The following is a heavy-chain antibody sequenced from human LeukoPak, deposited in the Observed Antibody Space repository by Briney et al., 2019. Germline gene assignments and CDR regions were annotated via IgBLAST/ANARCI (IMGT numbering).Heavy chain of an antibody. CDR3: AREPAAAGKNWFDP. Sequence: GASVKVSCKASGGTFSSYAISWVRQAPGQGLEWMGRIIPILGIANYAQKFQGRVTITADKSTSTAYMELSSLRVEDTAVYYCAREPAAAGKNWFDPWGQGTLVTVSS. CDR2: IIPILGIA. CDR1: GGTFSSYA. D-gene: IGHD6-25*01. V-gene: IGHV1-69*04. J-gene: IGHJ5*02.